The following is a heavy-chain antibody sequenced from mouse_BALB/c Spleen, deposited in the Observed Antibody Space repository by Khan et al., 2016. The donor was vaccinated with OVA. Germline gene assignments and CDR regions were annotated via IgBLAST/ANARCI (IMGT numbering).Heavy chain of an antibody. Sequence: EVELVGAGGGLVQPGGSLKLSCATSGFTFRDYYMYWVRQTPEKRLEWVAYISNRGSTTYYPDTLRGRFIISRDNAKNTLYLQMRRLKSEDIAVYYCTREGADGGLAYWGQVTLVTVSA. CDR1: GFTFRDYY. CDR2: ISNRGSTT. CDR3: TREGADGGLAY. V-gene: IGHV5-12*02. J-gene: IGHJ3*01. D-gene: IGHD3-3*01.